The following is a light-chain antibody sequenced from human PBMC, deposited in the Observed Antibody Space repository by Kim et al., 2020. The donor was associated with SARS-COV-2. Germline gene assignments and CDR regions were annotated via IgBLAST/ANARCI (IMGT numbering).Light chain of an antibody. J-gene: IGLJ2*01. V-gene: IGLV3-1*01. CDR2: QDT. Sequence: SYELTQPPSVSVSPGQTASITCSGDKLGDKYACWYQQRPGQSPVLLIHQDTRRPSGIPERFSGSNSGNTATLTISGTQAMDEATYYCQAWDSSTVVFGGGTQLTVL. CDR3: QAWDSSTVV. CDR1: KLGDKY.